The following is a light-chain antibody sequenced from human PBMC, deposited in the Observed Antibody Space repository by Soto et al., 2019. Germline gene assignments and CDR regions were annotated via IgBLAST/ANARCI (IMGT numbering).Light chain of an antibody. CDR2: DAS. J-gene: IGKJ4*01. Sequence: PGEIATLSCRASQSVSSYLAWYQQKPGQAPRLLIYDASNRATGIPARFSGSGSGTDFTLTISSLEPEDFAVYYCQQRNYPLTFGGGTKVDI. CDR3: QQRNYPLT. CDR1: QSVSSY. V-gene: IGKV3-11*01.